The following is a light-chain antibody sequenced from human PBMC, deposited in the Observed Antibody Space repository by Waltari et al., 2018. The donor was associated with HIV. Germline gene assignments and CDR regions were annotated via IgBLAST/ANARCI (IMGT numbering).Light chain of an antibody. CDR3: QQYDKWWT. V-gene: IGKV3-15*01. J-gene: IGKJ1*01. Sequence: EIVMTQSTATLSVSPGERAPLSCRARQDVSSNLAWFQQKPGQAPRLLIYGASPRATGIPARFSGSGSGTDFTVTISCLQSEDFAVYYCQQYDKWWTFGQGTKVEIK. CDR1: QDVSSN. CDR2: GAS.